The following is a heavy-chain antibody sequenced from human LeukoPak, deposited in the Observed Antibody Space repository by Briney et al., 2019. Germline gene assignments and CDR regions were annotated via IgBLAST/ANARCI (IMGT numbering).Heavy chain of an antibody. CDR3: ARDATPAYYDILPDY. V-gene: IGHV4-39*02. CDR2: IYYSGST. D-gene: IGHD3-9*01. CDR1: GGSISSSSYY. Sequence: PSETLSLTCTVSGGSISSSSYYWGWIRQPPGKGLEWIGSIYYSGSTYYNPSLKSRVTISVDTSKNQFSLKLSSVTAADTAVYYCARDATPAYYDILPDYWGQGTLVTVSS. J-gene: IGHJ4*02.